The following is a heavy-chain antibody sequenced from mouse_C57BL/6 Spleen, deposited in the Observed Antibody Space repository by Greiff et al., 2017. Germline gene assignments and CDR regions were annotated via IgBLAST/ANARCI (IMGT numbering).Heavy chain of an antibody. CDR1: GYTFTSYW. CDR3: ARRTRYYFDY. Sequence: QVQLQQPGAELVKPGASVKLSCKASGYTFTSYWMQWVKQRPGQGLEWIGEIVPSDSYNNYNQKFKGKATLTVDTSSSTAYMHLSSLTSEDSAVYYCARRTRYYFDYWGQGTTLTVSS. CDR2: IVPSDSYN. J-gene: IGHJ2*01. V-gene: IGHV1-50*01.